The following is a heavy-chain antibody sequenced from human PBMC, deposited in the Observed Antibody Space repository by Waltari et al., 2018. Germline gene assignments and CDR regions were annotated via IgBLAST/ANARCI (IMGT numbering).Heavy chain of an antibody. CDR1: GGSISRGSYY. CDR2: IYTSGST. Sequence: QVQLQESGPGLVKPSQTLSLPCTVSGGSISRGSYYWIWIRQPAGKGLEWIGYIYTSGSTNYNPSLKSRVTISVDTSKNQFSLKLSSVTAADTAVYYCARRGIAHAFDIWGQGTMVTVSS. CDR3: ARRGIAHAFDI. V-gene: IGHV4-61*09. J-gene: IGHJ3*02. D-gene: IGHD6-13*01.